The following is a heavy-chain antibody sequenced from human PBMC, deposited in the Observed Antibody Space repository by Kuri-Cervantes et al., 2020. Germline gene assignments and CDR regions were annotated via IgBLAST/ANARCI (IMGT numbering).Heavy chain of an antibody. Sequence: GSLRLSCTVSGGSISSSSYYWGWIRQPPGKGLEWIGSIYYSGSTNYNPSLKSRVTISVDTSKNQFSLKLSSVTAADTAVYYCARDLLPYYWGQGTLVTVSS. J-gene: IGHJ4*02. V-gene: IGHV4-39*07. CDR3: ARDLLPYY. CDR1: GGSISSSSYY. D-gene: IGHD1-26*01. CDR2: IYYSGST.